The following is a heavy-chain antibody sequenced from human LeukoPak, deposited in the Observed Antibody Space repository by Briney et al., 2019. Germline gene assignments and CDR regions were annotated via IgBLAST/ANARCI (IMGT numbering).Heavy chain of an antibody. CDR1: GFTFSNHG. D-gene: IGHD1-1*01. CDR3: AKMEDPERRHYFGS. Sequence: GGSLRLSCEASGFTFSNHGMSWVRQAPGKGLDWVSGINGRGDDDYYAASVKGRFTISRDNSRNTLYLHMNGLRAEDTAVYYCAKMEDPERRHYFGSWGQGTLVSVSS. CDR2: INGRGDDD. J-gene: IGHJ4*02. V-gene: IGHV3-23*01.